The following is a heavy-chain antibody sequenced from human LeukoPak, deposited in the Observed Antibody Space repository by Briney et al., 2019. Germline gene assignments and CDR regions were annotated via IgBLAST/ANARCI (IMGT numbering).Heavy chain of an antibody. CDR3: ARENEWGAFDY. Sequence: PSETLSLTCTVSGGSVSSGIYYWSWVRQPPGKGLEWIGYISYSGTNNYSPSLRSRVTISADTSKNQFSLKLSSVTAADPAIYYCARENEWGAFDYWGPGNLVTVSS. V-gene: IGHV4-61*01. CDR1: GGSVSSGIYY. J-gene: IGHJ4*02. CDR2: ISYSGTN. D-gene: IGHD2-8*01.